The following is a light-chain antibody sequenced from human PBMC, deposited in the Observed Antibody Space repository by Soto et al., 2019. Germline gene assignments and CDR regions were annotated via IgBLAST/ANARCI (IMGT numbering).Light chain of an antibody. Sequence: SYELTQSPSVSVSPGQTASITCSGYRLGNKYVCWYQQKAGQSPVLVVFQDTKRPTGSPERFSGSNSGNTATLTISGTQAMDEADYYCQAWDNATVVFGGGTKVTVL. J-gene: IGLJ3*02. CDR1: RLGNKY. CDR3: QAWDNATVV. V-gene: IGLV3-1*01. CDR2: QDT.